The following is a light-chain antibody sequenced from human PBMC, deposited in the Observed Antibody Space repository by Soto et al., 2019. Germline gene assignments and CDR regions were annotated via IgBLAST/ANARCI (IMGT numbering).Light chain of an antibody. CDR2: GVT. CDR3: SSFTSNRIYV. J-gene: IGLJ1*01. CDR1: HNDIGTYDY. Sequence: QSALTQPTSVSESPGQSITISCTGNHNDIGTYDYVSWYQQHPGRAPRLLIHGVTTRPSGISGRFSASKSGLTASLTISGLQPEDEADYYCSSFTSNRIYVFGPGTKLTVL. V-gene: IGLV2-14*03.